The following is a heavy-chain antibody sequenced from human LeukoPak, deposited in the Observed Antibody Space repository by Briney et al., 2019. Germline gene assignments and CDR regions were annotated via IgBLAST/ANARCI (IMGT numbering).Heavy chain of an antibody. Sequence: SETLSLTCTVSGVSVSSGSYYWSWIRQPPGKGLEWMGYXXYSGSTNYNPSLKSRVTISVDTSKNQFSLKLSSVTAADTAVYYCARDIPLGYCSGGSCYALRYFDLWGRGTLVTVSS. V-gene: IGHV4-61*01. CDR3: ARDIPLGYCSGGSCYALRYFDL. CDR2: XXYSGST. J-gene: IGHJ2*01. CDR1: GVSVSSGSYY. D-gene: IGHD2-15*01.